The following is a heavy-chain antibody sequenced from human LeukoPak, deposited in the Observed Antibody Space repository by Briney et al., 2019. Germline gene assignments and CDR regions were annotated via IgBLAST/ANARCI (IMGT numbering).Heavy chain of an antibody. J-gene: IGHJ4*02. CDR1: GGSFSGYY. CDR3: ARSPRGGLGELSTGYFDY. Sequence: SETLSLTCAVYGGSFSGYYWSWIRQPPGKGLEWIGEINHSGSTNYNPSLKSRVTISVDTSKNQFSLKLSTVTAADTAVYYCARSPRGGLGELSTGYFDYWGQGTLVTVSS. CDR2: INHSGST. V-gene: IGHV4-34*01. D-gene: IGHD3-16*02.